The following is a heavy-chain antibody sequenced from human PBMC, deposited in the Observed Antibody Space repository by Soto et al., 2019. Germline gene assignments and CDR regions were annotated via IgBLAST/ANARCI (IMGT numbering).Heavy chain of an antibody. CDR2: ISGSGGST. CDR1: GFTFSSYA. J-gene: IGHJ5*02. V-gene: IGHV3-23*01. CDR3: AKRNWEGCSSISCYVYDH. Sequence: GGSLRLSCAASGFTFSSYAMSWVRQAPGKGLEWVSGISGSGGSTDYADSVKGRFTISRDNFKNTLDLQMNSLRADDTAVYYCAKRNWEGCSSISCYVYDHWGQGTLVTVSS. D-gene: IGHD2-2*01.